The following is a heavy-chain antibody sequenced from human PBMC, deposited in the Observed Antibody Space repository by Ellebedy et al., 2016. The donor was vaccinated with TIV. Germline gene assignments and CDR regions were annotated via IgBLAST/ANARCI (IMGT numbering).Heavy chain of an antibody. CDR2: IYAPGTT. D-gene: IGHD1-14*01. Sequence: GGSLRLSXEASGLTVSRSYLSWVRQAPGKGLEWVSVIYAPGTTYYAGSVKGRFTISRDNSKNTVYLQMNSLRAEDTAMYYCAKATAPGGIRTGRFDSWGQGTLATVSS. J-gene: IGHJ4*02. V-gene: IGHV3-66*03. CDR1: GLTVSRSY. CDR3: AKATAPGGIRTGRFDS.